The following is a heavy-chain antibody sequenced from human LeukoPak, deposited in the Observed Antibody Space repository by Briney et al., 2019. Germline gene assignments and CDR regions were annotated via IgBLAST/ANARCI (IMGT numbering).Heavy chain of an antibody. Sequence: GGSLRLSCAASGYTFSSYDMHWVRQATGKGLEWVSAIGTAGDPYYPGSVKGRFTISRENAKNSLYLQMNSLRAGDTAVYYCARSPATGRYFDLWAVAPWSLSPQ. CDR3: ARSPATGRYFDL. V-gene: IGHV3-13*05. CDR2: IGTAGDP. CDR1: GYTFSSYD. D-gene: IGHD6-25*01. J-gene: IGHJ2*01.